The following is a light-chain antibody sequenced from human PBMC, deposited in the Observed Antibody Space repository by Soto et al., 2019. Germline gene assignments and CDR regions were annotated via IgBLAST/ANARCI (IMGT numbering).Light chain of an antibody. V-gene: IGLV1-40*01. CDR3: QSYDTSLSGSGV. CDR2: GNS. Sequence: QSVLTQPPSVSGAPGQRVTISCTGSSANIGAGFDVHWYQQLPGTAPELLIYGNSDRPSGVPDRFSASKSYTSASLTIAGLQAEDEADYYCQSYDTSLSGSGVFGTGTKVTVL. CDR1: SANIGAGFD. J-gene: IGLJ1*01.